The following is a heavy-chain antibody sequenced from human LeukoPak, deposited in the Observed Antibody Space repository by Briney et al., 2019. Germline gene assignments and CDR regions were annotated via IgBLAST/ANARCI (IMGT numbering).Heavy chain of an antibody. V-gene: IGHV3-21*01. Sequence: GGSLRLSCAASGFTFSSYSMNWARQAPGKGLEWVSSISSSSSYIYYADSVKGRFTISRDNAKNSLYLQMNSLRAEDTAVYYCARVQGYNYYFDYWGQGTLVTVSS. CDR1: GFTFSSYS. CDR2: ISSSSSYI. CDR3: ARVQGYNYYFDY. D-gene: IGHD5-24*01. J-gene: IGHJ4*02.